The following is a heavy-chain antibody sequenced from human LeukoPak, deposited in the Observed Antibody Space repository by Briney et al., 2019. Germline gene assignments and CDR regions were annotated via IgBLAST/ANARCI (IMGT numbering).Heavy chain of an antibody. CDR1: GFTFSSYE. CDR2: ISPTGSTI. CDR3: ARDLEI. J-gene: IGHJ3*02. Sequence: PGGSLRLSCAASGFTFSSYEMNWVRQAPGKGLEWVSYISPTGSTIYYADSVKGRFTISRDNAKNSLYLQLNILRAEDTAVYYCARDLEIWGQGTMVTVSS. V-gene: IGHV3-48*03.